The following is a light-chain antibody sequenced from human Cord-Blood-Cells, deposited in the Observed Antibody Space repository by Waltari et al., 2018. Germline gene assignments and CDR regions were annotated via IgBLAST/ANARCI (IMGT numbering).Light chain of an antibody. Sequence: QSALTQPPSASGSPGQSVTISCTGTSSDGGGYNYVSWYQQPPGKAPKLMIYEVSKRPSGFPDRFSGSKSGDTASLTFSGLQAEDEADYYCSSYAGSNNLVFGGGTKLTVL. CDR2: EVS. J-gene: IGLJ3*02. V-gene: IGLV2-8*01. CDR1: SSDGGGYNY. CDR3: SSYAGSNNLV.